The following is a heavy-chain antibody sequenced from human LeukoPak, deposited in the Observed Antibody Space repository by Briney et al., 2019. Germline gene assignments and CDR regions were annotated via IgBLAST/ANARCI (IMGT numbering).Heavy chain of an antibody. J-gene: IGHJ4*02. CDR3: AKDLQMATITPFDY. CDR2: IRYDGSNK. V-gene: IGHV3-30*02. Sequence: GGSLRLSCVASGFTFSSYGMHWVRQAPGKGLEWVAFIRYDGSNKYYADSVKGRFTISRDNSKNTLYLQMNSLRAEDTAVYYCAKDLQMATITPFDYWGQGTLVTVSS. D-gene: IGHD5-24*01. CDR1: GFTFSSYG.